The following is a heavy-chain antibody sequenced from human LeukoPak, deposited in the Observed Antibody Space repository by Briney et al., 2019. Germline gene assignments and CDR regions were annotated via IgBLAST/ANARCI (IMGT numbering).Heavy chain of an antibody. V-gene: IGHV3-23*01. CDR2: ISGSGGSA. CDR3: AKDKSSGWYGYFQH. CDR1: GFTFSSYA. Sequence: GGSLRLSCAASGFTFSSYAMSWVRQAPGKGLEWVSAISGSGGSAHYADSVKGRFTISRDNSKNTLYLQMNSLRAEDTAVYYCAKDKSSGWYGYFQHWGQGTLVTVSS. J-gene: IGHJ1*01. D-gene: IGHD6-19*01.